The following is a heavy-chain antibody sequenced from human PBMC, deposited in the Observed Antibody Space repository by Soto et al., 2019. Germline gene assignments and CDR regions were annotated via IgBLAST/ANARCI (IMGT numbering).Heavy chain of an antibody. D-gene: IGHD2-2*01. CDR3: ARLGEYYQSLDP. Sequence: PSETLSLTCTVSGGSISSGGYYWSWIRQHPGKGLEWIGYIYYSGSTNYNPSLKSRVTISVDTSKNQFSLRLSSVTAADTAVYYCARLGEYYQSLDPWGPGTPVTVSS. J-gene: IGHJ5*02. CDR1: GGSISSGGYY. CDR2: IYYSGST. V-gene: IGHV4-61*08.